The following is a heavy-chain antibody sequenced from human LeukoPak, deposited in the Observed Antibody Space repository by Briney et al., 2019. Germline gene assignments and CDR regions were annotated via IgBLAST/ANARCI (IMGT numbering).Heavy chain of an antibody. Sequence: ASVKVSCKASGYTFTSYGIGWVRQAPGQGLEWMGWISAYNGNTNYAQKLQGRVTMTTDTSTSTAYMELRSLRSDDTAVYYCARDALWFGETTRFDYWGQGTLVTVSS. CDR3: ARDALWFGETTRFDY. D-gene: IGHD3-10*01. CDR1: GYTFTSYG. V-gene: IGHV1-18*04. CDR2: ISAYNGNT. J-gene: IGHJ4*02.